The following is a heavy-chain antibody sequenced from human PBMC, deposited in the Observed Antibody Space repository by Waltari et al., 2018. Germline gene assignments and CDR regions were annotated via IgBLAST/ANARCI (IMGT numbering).Heavy chain of an antibody. D-gene: IGHD7-27*01. J-gene: IGHJ3*01. CDR1: GFGLGGYW. V-gene: IGHV3-7*01. CDR3: AKDNWGRPGGIDGFDV. CDR2: IRQDGSEK. Sequence: EVQLVESGGDLVRPGGSLRLSCEASGFGLGGYWICWVGQAPGKGLEWVANIRQDGSEKKYLDSVRGRFIISRDNAKNSVYLQMNSLRVEDTALYYCAKDNWGRPGGIDGFDVWGQGTMVTVSS.